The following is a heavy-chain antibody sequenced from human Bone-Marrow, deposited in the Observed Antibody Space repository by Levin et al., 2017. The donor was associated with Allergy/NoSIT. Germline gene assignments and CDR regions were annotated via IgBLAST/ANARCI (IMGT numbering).Heavy chain of an antibody. D-gene: IGHD2/OR15-2a*01. CDR1: GFLLRTRGVG. J-gene: IGHJ4*02. CDR3: AHITTTREYGFPFDY. V-gene: IGHV2-5*02. Sequence: VSGPTLVKPTQTLTLTCSFSGFLLRTRGVGVGWIRQPPGKALEWLALIYWDDDKRYSPSLKNRLTVTKDTSKNQVVLTMTDMDPVDTATYYCAHITTTREYGFPFDYWGQGTLVTVSS. CDR2: IYWDDDK.